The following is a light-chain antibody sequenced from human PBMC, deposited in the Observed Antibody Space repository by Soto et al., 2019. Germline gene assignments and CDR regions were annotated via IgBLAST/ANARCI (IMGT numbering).Light chain of an antibody. CDR2: GAS. J-gene: IGKJ5*01. CDR3: QQYGSSPPSST. CDR1: QRVSSGY. Sequence: IVFAQSPGTPSLSPGERAPLSCRASQRVSSGYLAWYQQKPGQAPRLLIYGASNRATDIPDRFSGRGSGTDFTLTISRLEPEDFAVYYCQQYGSSPPSSTFGQGTRLEIK. V-gene: IGKV3-20*01.